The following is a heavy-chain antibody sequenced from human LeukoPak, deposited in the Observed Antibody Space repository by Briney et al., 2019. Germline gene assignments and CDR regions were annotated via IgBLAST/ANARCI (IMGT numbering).Heavy chain of an antibody. CDR2: ISAYNGNT. CDR3: ARYYDSSGYYYGGYYFDY. CDR1: GYTFTSYG. D-gene: IGHD3-22*01. V-gene: IGHV1-18*01. Sequence: ASVKVSCKASGYTFTSYGISWVRQAPGQGLEWMGWISAYNGNTNYAQKLQGRVTMTTDTSTSTVYMELRSLRSDDTAVYYCARYYDSSGYYYGGYYFDYWGQGTLVTVSS. J-gene: IGHJ4*02.